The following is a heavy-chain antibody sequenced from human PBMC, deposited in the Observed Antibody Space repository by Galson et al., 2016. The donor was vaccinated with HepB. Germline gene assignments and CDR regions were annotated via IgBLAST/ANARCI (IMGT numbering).Heavy chain of an antibody. D-gene: IGHD3-10*01. CDR2: ISGSGDET. CDR1: GFTFSSYA. V-gene: IGHV3-23*01. CDR3: ASGIAVTTSNSFWYFDL. J-gene: IGHJ2*01. Sequence: SLRLSCAASGFTFSSYAMTWVRQAPGKGLDWASTISGSGDETNYADSVKGRFTFSRDNSKNTLYLQMTSLRAEDTAVYYCASGIAVTTSNSFWYFDLWGRGTLVTVSS.